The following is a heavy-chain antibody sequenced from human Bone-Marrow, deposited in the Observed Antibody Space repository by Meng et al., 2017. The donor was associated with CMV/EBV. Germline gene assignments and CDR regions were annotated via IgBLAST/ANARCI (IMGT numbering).Heavy chain of an antibody. CDR2: LYYNGST. Sequence: GSLRLSCIVSGGSINTGPYFWAWIRQPPGKGLEWIGSLYYNGSTYYNPSLKSRVTISLDTSKNQFSLKLNSVTAADTAVYYCARDSPATQYYYYGLDVWGQGTTVTVSS. CDR1: GGSINTGPYF. CDR3: ARDSPATQYYYYGLDV. V-gene: IGHV4-39*07. J-gene: IGHJ6*02.